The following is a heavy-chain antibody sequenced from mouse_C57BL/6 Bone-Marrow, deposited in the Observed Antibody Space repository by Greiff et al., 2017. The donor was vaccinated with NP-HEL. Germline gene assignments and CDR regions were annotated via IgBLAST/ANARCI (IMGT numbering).Heavy chain of an antibody. CDR3: AREEDSSGYDY. D-gene: IGHD3-2*02. CDR2: IYPRSGNT. V-gene: IGHV1-81*01. Sequence: LQESGAELARPGASVKLSCKASGYTFTSYGISWVKQRTGQGLEWIGEIYPRSGNTYYNEKFKGKATLTADKSSSTAYMELRSLTSEDSAVYFCAREEDSSGYDYWGQGTTLTVSS. CDR1: GYTFTSYG. J-gene: IGHJ2*01.